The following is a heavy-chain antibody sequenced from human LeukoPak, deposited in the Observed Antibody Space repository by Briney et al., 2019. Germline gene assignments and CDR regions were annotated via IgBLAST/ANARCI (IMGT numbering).Heavy chain of an antibody. J-gene: IGHJ4*02. CDR1: GFTFSGYW. V-gene: IGHV3-7*01. D-gene: IGHD3-10*01. CDR2: IKQDGSEK. Sequence: GGSLRLSCAASGFTFSGYWMSWVRQAPGKGLEWVANIKQDGSEKYYVDSVKGRFTISRDNAKNSLYLQMNSLRAEDTAVYYCARDSGGRGSGSYLIAYWGQGTLVTVSS. CDR3: ARDSGGRGSGSYLIAY.